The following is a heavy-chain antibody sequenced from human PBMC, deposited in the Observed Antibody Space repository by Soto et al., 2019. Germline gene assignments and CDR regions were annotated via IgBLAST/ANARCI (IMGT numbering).Heavy chain of an antibody. CDR3: ARDGPDCSSTSCYPSPFYYGMDV. CDR1: GYTFTSYA. CDR2: INAGNGNT. D-gene: IGHD2-2*01. V-gene: IGHV1-3*01. Sequence: ASVKVSCKASGYTFTSYAMHWVRQAPGQRLEWMGWINAGNGNTKYSQKLQGRVTITRDTSASTAYMELSSLRSEDTAVYYCARDGPDCSSTSCYPSPFYYGMDVWGQGTTVTVSS. J-gene: IGHJ6*02.